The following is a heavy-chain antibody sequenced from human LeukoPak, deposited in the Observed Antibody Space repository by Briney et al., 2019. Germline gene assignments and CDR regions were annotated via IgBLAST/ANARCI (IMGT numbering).Heavy chain of an antibody. J-gene: IGHJ4*02. V-gene: IGHV5-51*01. CDR3: ARLVEVAGRLDY. CDR2: IYPGDSDT. D-gene: IGHD6-19*01. Sequence: HGESLKISCKGSGYSFTSYWIGWVRQMPGKGLEWMGIIYPGDSDTRYSPSFQGQVTISADKSIGTAYLQWSRLKASDTAMYYCARLVEVAGRLDYWGQGTPVIVSS. CDR1: GYSFTSYW.